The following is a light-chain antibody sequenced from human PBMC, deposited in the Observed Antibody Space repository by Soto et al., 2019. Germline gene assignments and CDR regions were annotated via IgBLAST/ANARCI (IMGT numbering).Light chain of an antibody. CDR1: RGINNY. J-gene: IGKJ3*01. CDR3: QKYNRAPPS. CDR2: SAS. Sequence: DIQMTQSPSSLSASVGDRVTITCRASRGINNYLAWYQQKPGQAPKLLIYSASTLQSGVSYRFSGDGSGTDVTLTISSRQPEDVATYYCQKYNRAPPSFGPGTKVDLK. V-gene: IGKV1-27*01.